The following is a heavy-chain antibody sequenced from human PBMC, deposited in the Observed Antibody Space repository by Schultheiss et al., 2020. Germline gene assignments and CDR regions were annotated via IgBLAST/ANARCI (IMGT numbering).Heavy chain of an antibody. CDR3: ARHIVVGPGTRDAFDL. V-gene: IGHV4-31*03. CDR1: GGSFGSDGYY. D-gene: IGHD2-21*01. CDR2: IFHTGPT. J-gene: IGHJ3*01. Sequence: SETLSLTCSVSGGSFGSDGYYWRWLRLHPEKGLEWIGYIFHTGPTNYNPSLKSRLSISIDTSKNQFYLNLSAVTAADTAVYYCARHIVVGPGTRDAFDLWGQGTTVTVSS.